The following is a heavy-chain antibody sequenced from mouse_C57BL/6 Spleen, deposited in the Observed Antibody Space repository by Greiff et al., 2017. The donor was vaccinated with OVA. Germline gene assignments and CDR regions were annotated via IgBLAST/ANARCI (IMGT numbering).Heavy chain of an antibody. J-gene: IGHJ4*01. V-gene: IGHV2-9-1*01. D-gene: IGHD1-1*01. CDR2: IWTGGGT. Sequence: VQLQESGPGLVAPSQSLSITCTVSGFSLTSYAISWVRQPPGKGLEWLGVIWTGGGTNYNSALKSRLSISKDNSKSQVFLKMNSLQTDDTARYYCARTLNYYGSSLTNALDYWGQGTSVTVSS. CDR3: ARTLNYYGSSLTNALDY. CDR1: GFSLTSYA.